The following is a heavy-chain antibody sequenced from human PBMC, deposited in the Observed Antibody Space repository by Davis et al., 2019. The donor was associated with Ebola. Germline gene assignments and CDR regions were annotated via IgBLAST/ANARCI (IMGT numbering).Heavy chain of an antibody. V-gene: IGHV3-30*02. D-gene: IGHD1-26*01. Sequence: GESLKISCAASGFSFSSSGMHWVRQAPGKGLEWVALIRHDVSTPYYADSVKGRFTISRDNSNNALWLQMSSLRAEDTAVYYCAKMGGYSSLLHYWGQGTPVTVSS. CDR3: AKMGGYSSLLHY. CDR2: IRHDVSTP. CDR1: GFSFSSSG. J-gene: IGHJ4*02.